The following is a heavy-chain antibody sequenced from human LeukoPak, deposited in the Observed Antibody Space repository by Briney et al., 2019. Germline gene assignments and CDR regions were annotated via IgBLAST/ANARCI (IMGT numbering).Heavy chain of an antibody. J-gene: IGHJ6*02. V-gene: IGHV3-15*01. D-gene: IGHD3/OR15-3a*01. CDR3: AWDWTYYFDMAV. Sequence: GGSLRLSCAASGFTFSNYAMSWVRQAPGKGLEWVGRMKSRGSGGTTDYAAPVKGRFTISRDDSKNTLFLQMSSLQAEDTAVCCCAWDWTYYFDMAVWGQGTTVTVSS. CDR1: GFTFSNYA. CDR2: MKSRGSGGTT.